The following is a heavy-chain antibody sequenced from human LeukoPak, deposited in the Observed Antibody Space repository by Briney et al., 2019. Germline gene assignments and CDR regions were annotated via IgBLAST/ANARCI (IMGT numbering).Heavy chain of an antibody. CDR3: ARHLLRTSTSFDY. D-gene: IGHD1-14*01. Sequence: SETLSLTCTVSGGSISSYYWSWIRQPPGKALEWIGEIKHDGSTKYNSSLKSRVTISIDTSKNQFSLKLSSVTAADTAVYYCARHLLRTSTSFDYWDQGNLVTVSS. J-gene: IGHJ4*02. V-gene: IGHV4-34*01. CDR2: IKHDGST. CDR1: GGSISSYY.